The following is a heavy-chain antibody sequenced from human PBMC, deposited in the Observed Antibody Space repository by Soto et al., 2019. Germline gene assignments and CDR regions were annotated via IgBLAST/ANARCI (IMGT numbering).Heavy chain of an antibody. CDR3: ARGFQLVRKATY. Sequence: GGSLSLSCAASGFTFSSYAMHWVRQAPGKGLEWVAVISYDGSNKFYADSVKGRFTISRDNSKNTLYLQMNSLRAEDTAVYYCARGFQLVRKATYWGQGTLVTXSS. V-gene: IGHV3-30-3*01. D-gene: IGHD6-13*01. J-gene: IGHJ4*02. CDR1: GFTFSSYA. CDR2: ISYDGSNK.